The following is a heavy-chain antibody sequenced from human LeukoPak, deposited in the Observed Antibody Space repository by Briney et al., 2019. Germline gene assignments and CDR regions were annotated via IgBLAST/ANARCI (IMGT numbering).Heavy chain of an antibody. D-gene: IGHD3-10*01. V-gene: IGHV3-7*01. CDR1: GFTFSSYW. CDR2: IKQDGSEK. CDR3: ARGMVRGVAHYFDY. Sequence: GGSLRLSCAASGFTFSSYWMSWVRQAPGKGLEWVANIKQDGSEKYYVDSVKGRFTISRDNAKNSLYLQMNSLRAEDTAVYYCARGMVRGVAHYFDYWGQGTLVTVSS. J-gene: IGHJ4*02.